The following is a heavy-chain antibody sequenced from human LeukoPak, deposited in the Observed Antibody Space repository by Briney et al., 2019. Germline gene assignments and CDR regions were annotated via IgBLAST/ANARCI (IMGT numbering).Heavy chain of an antibody. CDR2: IYPGDSDT. J-gene: IGHJ4*02. CDR3: ARAYYDFWSGYYGSFDY. CDR1: GYSFTSYW. Sequence: GESLKISCKGSGYSFTSYWIGWVRQMPGKGLEWMGIIYPGDSDTSYSPSFQGQVTISADMSISTAYLQWSSLKATDTAMYYCARAYYDFWSGYYGSFDYWGQGTLVTVSS. D-gene: IGHD3-3*01. V-gene: IGHV5-51*01.